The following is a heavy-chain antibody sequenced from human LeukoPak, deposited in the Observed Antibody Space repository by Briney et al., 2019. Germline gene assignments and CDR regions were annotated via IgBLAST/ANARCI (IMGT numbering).Heavy chain of an antibody. CDR3: ARDLALVSDIGTLDY. CDR2: ITYDGTYT. D-gene: IGHD5/OR15-5a*01. CDR1: GFVLGDYA. J-gene: IGHJ4*02. V-gene: IGHV3-30*04. Sequence: GKSLRLSYAASGFVLGDYAMHWVRQAPGKGLEWVAFITYDGTYTYYGDSVKGRFIISRDNSRYTLYLQMNSLRAEDTAVYYCARDLALVSDIGTLDYWGQGTLVTVSS.